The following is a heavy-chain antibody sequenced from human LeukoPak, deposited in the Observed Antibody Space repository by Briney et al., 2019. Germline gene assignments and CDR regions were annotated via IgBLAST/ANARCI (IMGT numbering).Heavy chain of an antibody. CDR1: GYTFTSYA. V-gene: IGHV1-18*01. D-gene: IGHD3-22*01. CDR3: ARDYYDSSGYYDDAFDI. J-gene: IGHJ3*02. Sequence: AASVKVSCKASGYTFTSYAISWVRQAPGQGLEWMGWISAYNGNTNYAQKLQGRVTMTTDTSPSTAYMELRSLRSDDTAVYYCARDYYDSSGYYDDAFDIWGQGTMVTVSS. CDR2: ISAYNGNT.